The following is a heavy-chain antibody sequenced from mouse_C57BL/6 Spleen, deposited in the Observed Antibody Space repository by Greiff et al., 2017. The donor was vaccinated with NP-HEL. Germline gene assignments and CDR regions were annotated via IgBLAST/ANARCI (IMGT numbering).Heavy chain of an antibody. CDR1: GYTFTDYE. J-gene: IGHJ4*01. CDR3: TPGRGDEDAMDY. D-gene: IGHD3-1*01. Sequence: VQLQQSGAELVRPGASVTLSCKASGYTFTDYEMHWAKQTPVHGLEWIGAIPPDTGGTASNQKFKGKAILTPDKSSSTAYMELRSLTDEDSAVYYCTPGRGDEDAMDYWGHVGAVTVSS. CDR2: IPPDTGGT. V-gene: IGHV1-15*01.